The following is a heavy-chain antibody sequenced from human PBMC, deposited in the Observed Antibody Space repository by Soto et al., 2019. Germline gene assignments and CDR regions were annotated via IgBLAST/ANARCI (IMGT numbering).Heavy chain of an antibody. D-gene: IGHD1-1*01. CDR2: IVPILGTS. Sequence: QVPLVQSGAEVKKPGSSVKVSCKASGGTFTSYAVVWLRQAPGQGLEWMGGIVPILGTSKYAQRFQGRVSLTADGSWSTVYMELSSLRYDDTAIYYCARELERHNYYYGMDVWGQGTTVTVSS. J-gene: IGHJ6*02. CDR3: ARELERHNYYYGMDV. V-gene: IGHV1-69*01. CDR1: GGTFTSYA.